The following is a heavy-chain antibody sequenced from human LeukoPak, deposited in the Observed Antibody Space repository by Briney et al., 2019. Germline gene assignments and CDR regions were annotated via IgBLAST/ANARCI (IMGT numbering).Heavy chain of an antibody. Sequence: SVKVSCKASGGSFSSYVITWVRQAPGQGLEWMGRIIPVLGVSNFAQKFEGRVTITADKSTNTAHMELRRLESGDTAVYYCAIGHEARLYSSSWYGRDPFDYWGQGTLVTVSS. D-gene: IGHD6-13*01. J-gene: IGHJ4*02. CDR3: AIGHEARLYSSSWYGRDPFDY. V-gene: IGHV1-69*04. CDR1: GGSFSSYV. CDR2: IIPVLGVS.